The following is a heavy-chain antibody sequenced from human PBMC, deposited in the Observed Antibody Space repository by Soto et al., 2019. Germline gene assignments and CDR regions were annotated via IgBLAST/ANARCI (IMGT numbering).Heavy chain of an antibody. CDR1: GFTFGNYA. D-gene: IGHD3-10*01. CDR2: FTRSRNT. V-gene: IGHV3-23*01. CDR3: AREFAPGSPNYDY. J-gene: IGHJ4*02. Sequence: GGSLRLSCAASGFTFGNYAMSWVRQAPGKGLEWVSTFTRSRNTYYADSVKGPFTISRDNPKNTLYLQMDSLRAEDTAIYYCAREFAPGSPNYDYWGLGTLVTVSS.